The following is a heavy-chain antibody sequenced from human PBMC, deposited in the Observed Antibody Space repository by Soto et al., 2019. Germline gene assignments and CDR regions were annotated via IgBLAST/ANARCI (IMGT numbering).Heavy chain of an antibody. Sequence: PGGSLRLSCAASGFTFSDYTMNWVRQAPGKGLEWVSSIRSSGSYMYYADSVKGRLTISRDNAKNSLYLQMNSLRAEDTALYYCAREGTFDYWGQRTLVTVSS. CDR1: GFTFSDYT. CDR2: IRSSGSYM. J-gene: IGHJ4*02. CDR3: AREGTFDY. V-gene: IGHV3-21*01.